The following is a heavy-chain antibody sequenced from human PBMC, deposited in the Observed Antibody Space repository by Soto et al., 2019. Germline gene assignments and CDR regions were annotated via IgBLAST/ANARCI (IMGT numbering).Heavy chain of an antibody. D-gene: IGHD3-3*01. Sequence: GGSLRLSCAASGFTFSSYAMSWVRQAPGKGLEWVSAISGSGGSTYYADSVKGRFTISRDNSKKTLYLQMNSLRAEDTAVYYCAKGVYDFWSGYYTDGYYFDYWGQGTLVTVSS. CDR3: AKGVYDFWSGYYTDGYYFDY. CDR1: GFTFSSYA. V-gene: IGHV3-23*01. CDR2: ISGSGGST. J-gene: IGHJ4*02.